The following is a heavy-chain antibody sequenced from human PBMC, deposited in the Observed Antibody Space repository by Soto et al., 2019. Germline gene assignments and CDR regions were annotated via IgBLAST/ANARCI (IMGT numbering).Heavy chain of an antibody. Sequence: HPGGSLRLSCAASGFTFSSYEMNWVRQAPGKGLEWVSYISSSGSTIYYADSVKGRFTISRDNAKNSLYLQMNSLRAEDTAVYYCAREHRRTTAKYYYGMDVWGQGTTVTVSS. J-gene: IGHJ6*02. CDR1: GFTFSSYE. CDR3: AREHRRTTAKYYYGMDV. CDR2: ISSSGSTI. V-gene: IGHV3-48*03.